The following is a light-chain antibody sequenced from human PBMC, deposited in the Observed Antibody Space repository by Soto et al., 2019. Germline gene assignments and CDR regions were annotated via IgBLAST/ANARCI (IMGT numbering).Light chain of an antibody. CDR3: MSYSRYRVLG. J-gene: IGLJ3*02. CDR2: EVS. V-gene: IGLV2-14*01. Sequence: PASVSGSLGQSNTISCTGTISDIGGYKYVSWYQQHPGKAPKLIIFEVSNRPSGVSDRFSGYNSGNTASLTISGLQAEDEADYYCMSYSRYRVLGFGGGTTVTVL. CDR1: ISDIGGYKY.